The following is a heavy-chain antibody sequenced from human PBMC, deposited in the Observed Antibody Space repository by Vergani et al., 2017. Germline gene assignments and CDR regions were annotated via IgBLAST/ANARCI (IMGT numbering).Heavy chain of an antibody. CDR1: GFTFSSYS. CDR3: TSRSGSYYSDY. CDR2: ISSSSSYI. V-gene: IGHV3-21*01. Sequence: EVQLVESGGGLVKPGGSLRLSCAASGFTFSSYSMNWVRQAPGKGLEWVSSISSSSSYIYYADSVKGRFTISRDNAKNSLYLQMNSLRAEDTAVYYCTSRSGSYYSDYWGQGTLVTVSS. D-gene: IGHD1-26*01. J-gene: IGHJ4*02.